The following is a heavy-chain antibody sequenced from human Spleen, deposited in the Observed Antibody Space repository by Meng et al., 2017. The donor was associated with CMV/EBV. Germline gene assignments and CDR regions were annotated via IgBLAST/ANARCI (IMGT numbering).Heavy chain of an antibody. J-gene: IGHJ4*02. D-gene: IGHD5-18*01. V-gene: IGHV1-46*01. CDR3: ARGYSYGSGGQSYFDY. CDR2: INPSGGST. CDR1: GYTFTSYY. Sequence: GYTFTSYYMHWVRQAPGQGLEWMGIINPSGGSTSYAQKFQGRVTMTRDTSTSTVYMELSSLRSEDTAVYYCARGYSYGSGGQSYFDYWGQGTLVTVSS.